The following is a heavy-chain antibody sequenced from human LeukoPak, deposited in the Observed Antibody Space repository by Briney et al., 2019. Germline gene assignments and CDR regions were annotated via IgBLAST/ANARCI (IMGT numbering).Heavy chain of an antibody. CDR2: IHSTSVSI. D-gene: IGHD3-9*01. V-gene: IGHV3-48*01. CDR3: SRVVQDVTGADY. J-gene: IGHJ4*02. Sequence: PGGSLRLSCAASGFTFSSYHMNWVRQAPGKGLEWLSYIHSTSVSIHYADSVKGRFTISRDNARNSPYLQMNSLRAEDTAVYYCSRVVQDVTGADYWGQGTLVIVSS. CDR1: GFTFSSYH.